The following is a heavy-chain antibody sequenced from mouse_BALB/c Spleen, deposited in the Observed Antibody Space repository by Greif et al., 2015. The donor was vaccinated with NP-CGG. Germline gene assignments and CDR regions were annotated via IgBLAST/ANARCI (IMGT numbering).Heavy chain of an antibody. J-gene: IGHJ4*01. Sequence: EVMLVESGGGLVQPGGSRKLSCAASGFTFSSFGMHGVRQAPEKGLEWVAYISSGSSTIYFADTVKGRFTISRDNPKNTLFLQMTSLMSVDTAMYYCARRRTVVATDYAMDYRGQGTSVTVSS. CDR3: ARRRTVVATDYAMDY. CDR1: GFTFSSFG. V-gene: IGHV5-17*02. D-gene: IGHD1-1*01. CDR2: ISSGSSTI.